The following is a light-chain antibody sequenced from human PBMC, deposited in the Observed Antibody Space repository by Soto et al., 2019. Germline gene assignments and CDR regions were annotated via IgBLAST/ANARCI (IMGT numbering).Light chain of an antibody. CDR3: QHYVTWPLT. CDR2: DTS. CDR1: QSVSNN. J-gene: IGKJ4*01. V-gene: IGKV3-15*01. Sequence: MTQSPSSLSASVGDRVTITCRASQSVSNNYLAWYQQKPGQAPRLLIYDTSIRATGVPARFSGSRSGAEFTLTISSLQSEDFAVYYCQHYVTWPLTFGGGTKVDIK.